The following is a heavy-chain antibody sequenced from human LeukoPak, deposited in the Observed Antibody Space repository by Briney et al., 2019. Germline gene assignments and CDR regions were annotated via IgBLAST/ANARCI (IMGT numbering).Heavy chain of an antibody. V-gene: IGHV1-18*04. CDR3: ARAGFLEWLLSDY. CDR1: GYTFTGYY. D-gene: IGHD3-3*01. CDR2: ISAYNGNT. J-gene: IGHJ4*02. Sequence: ASVKVSCTASGYTFTGYYMHWVRQAPGQGLEWMGWISAYNGNTNYAQKLQGRVTMTTDTSTSTAYMELRSLRSDDTAVYYCARAGFLEWLLSDYWGQGTLVTVSS.